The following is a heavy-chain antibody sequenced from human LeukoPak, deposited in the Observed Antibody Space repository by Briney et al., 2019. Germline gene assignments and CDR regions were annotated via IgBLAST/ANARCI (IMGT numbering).Heavy chain of an antibody. J-gene: IGHJ5*02. V-gene: IGHV3-30*02. CDR1: GFTFSSYG. CDR3: AKGEWEYYYGSGSYPNWFDP. Sequence: GGSLRLSCAASGFTFSSYGMHWVRQAPGKGLEWVAFIRYDGSDKYYADSVKGRFTISRDNSKNTLYPQMNSLRAEDTAVYYCAKGEWEYYYGSGSYPNWFDPWGQGTLVTVSS. CDR2: IRYDGSDK. D-gene: IGHD3-10*01.